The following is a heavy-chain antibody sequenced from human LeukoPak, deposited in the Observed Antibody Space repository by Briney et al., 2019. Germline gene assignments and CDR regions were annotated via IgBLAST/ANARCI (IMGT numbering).Heavy chain of an antibody. CDR3: AREEYSYGLGY. Sequence: GGSLRLSCAASGFTFSSYSMNWVRQAPGKGLEWVSYISSSSSTIYYADSVKGRFTISRDNAKNSLYLQMNSLRAEDTAVYYCAREEYSYGLGYWGQGTLVTVSS. V-gene: IGHV3-48*04. J-gene: IGHJ4*02. D-gene: IGHD5-18*01. CDR2: ISSSSSTI. CDR1: GFTFSSYS.